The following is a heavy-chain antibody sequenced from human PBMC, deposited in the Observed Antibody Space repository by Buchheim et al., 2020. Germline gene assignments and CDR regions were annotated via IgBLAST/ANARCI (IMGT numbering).Heavy chain of an antibody. CDR1: GFAFSSYS. J-gene: IGHJ6*02. D-gene: IGHD6-6*01. CDR2: ISSSSSTI. CDR3: ARGVAARGLDYYGMDV. V-gene: IGHV3-48*04. Sequence: EVQLVESGGGLVQPGGSLRLSCAASGFAFSSYSMNWVRQAPGKGLEWVSYISSSSSTIYYADSVKGRFTISRDNAKNSLYLQMNSLRAEDTAVYYCARGVAARGLDYYGMDVWGQGTT.